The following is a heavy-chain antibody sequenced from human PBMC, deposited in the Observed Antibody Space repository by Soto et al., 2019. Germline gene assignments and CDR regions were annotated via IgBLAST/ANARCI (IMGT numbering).Heavy chain of an antibody. CDR3: ARANSSTWYKLEYKWFDP. CDR2: MYYSETT. J-gene: IGHJ5*02. D-gene: IGHD6-13*01. Sequence: SEIRSLTCAVYGGSFKGYYWSWIRQTPGKGLEWIGFMYYSETTKYNPSLKGRVNMSLYTSKNQVSLHLKSVTAADTAVYYCARANSSTWYKLEYKWFDPWGQGTLVTVSS. CDR1: GGSFKGYY. V-gene: IGHV4-34*01.